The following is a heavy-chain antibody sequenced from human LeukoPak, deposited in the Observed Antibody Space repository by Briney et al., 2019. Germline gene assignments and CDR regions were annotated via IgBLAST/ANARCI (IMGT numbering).Heavy chain of an antibody. Sequence: GGSLRLSCTASGFTFGDYAMSWVRQAPGKGLEWVGFIRSKAYGGTTEYAASVKGRFTISRDDSKSIAYLQMNSLKTEDTAVYYCTRVGVPAAMPFDYWSQGTLVTVSS. CDR1: GFTFGDYA. CDR2: IRSKAYGGTT. J-gene: IGHJ4*02. V-gene: IGHV3-49*04. CDR3: TRVGVPAAMPFDY. D-gene: IGHD2-2*01.